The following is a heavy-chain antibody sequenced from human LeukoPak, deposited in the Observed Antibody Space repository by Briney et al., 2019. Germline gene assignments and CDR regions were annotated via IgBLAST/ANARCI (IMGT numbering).Heavy chain of an antibody. V-gene: IGHV3-53*01. Sequence: GGSLRLSCAASGFSLSASDMTWVRQAPGKGLEGVSGIHSDGKTKYAASVTRRFTISTDNSNTTVYLQMNSLRAEDTAVYYCARMGSSYSLDQWGQGTLVTVSS. J-gene: IGHJ5*02. CDR2: IHSDGKT. D-gene: IGHD3-22*01. CDR1: GFSLSASD. CDR3: ARMGSSYSLDQ.